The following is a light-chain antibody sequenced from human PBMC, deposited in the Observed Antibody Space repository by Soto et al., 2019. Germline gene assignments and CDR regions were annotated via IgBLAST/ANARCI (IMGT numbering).Light chain of an antibody. CDR2: KVT. CDR3: MQAAQWPRT. J-gene: IGKJ3*01. V-gene: IGKV2-30*01. Sequence: DVVMTQSPLSLPVTLGQPASISCRSSQSLVSSDGNTYLNWFHQRPGQSPRRLIYKVTNRDSGVPYRCRGSGSGTAFTLTTSRVEAEEAGVYYCMQAAQWPRTFGPATKVDIK. CDR1: QSLVSSDGNTY.